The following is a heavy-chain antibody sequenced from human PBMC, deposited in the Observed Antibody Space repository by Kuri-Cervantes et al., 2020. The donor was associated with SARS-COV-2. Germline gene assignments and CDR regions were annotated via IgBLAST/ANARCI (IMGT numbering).Heavy chain of an antibody. CDR2: ISSSSSYI. CDR3: ARDGAARRLYMDV. V-gene: IGHV3-21*04. J-gene: IGHJ6*03. D-gene: IGHD6-6*01. CDR1: GFTFSSYS. Sequence: GESLKISCAASGFTFSSYSMNWVRRAPGKGLEWVSSISSSSSYIYYADSVKGRFTISRDNAKNSLYLQMNSLRAEDTAVYYCARDGAARRLYMDVWGKGTTVTVSS.